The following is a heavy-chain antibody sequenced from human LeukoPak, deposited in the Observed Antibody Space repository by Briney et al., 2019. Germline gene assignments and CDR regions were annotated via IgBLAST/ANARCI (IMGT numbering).Heavy chain of an antibody. CDR3: ARDSRYLPDY. Sequence: GGSLGLSCAASGFTFGDYWMHWVRQTPGKGLVWVSRIISDGSSASYAGSVKGRFTSSRDNVKNTLYLQMNSLRAEDTAVYYCARDSRYLPDYWGQGTLVTVSS. J-gene: IGHJ4*02. V-gene: IGHV3-74*01. D-gene: IGHD1-14*01. CDR1: GFTFGDYW. CDR2: IISDGSSA.